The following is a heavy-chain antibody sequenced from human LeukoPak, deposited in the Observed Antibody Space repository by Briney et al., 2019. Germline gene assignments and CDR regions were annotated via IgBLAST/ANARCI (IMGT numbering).Heavy chain of an antibody. V-gene: IGHV3-23*01. D-gene: IGHD6-19*01. CDR1: GFTFSNYG. Sequence: PGGSLRLSCAASGFTFSNYGMSWVRQAPGKGLEWVSGISDTGGTTHYADSVKGRFTISRDNSKNTVFLQMNSLRAEDTAVYYCADQSGWYPPGYWGQGTLVTVSS. CDR3: ADQSGWYPPGY. CDR2: ISDTGGTT. J-gene: IGHJ4*02.